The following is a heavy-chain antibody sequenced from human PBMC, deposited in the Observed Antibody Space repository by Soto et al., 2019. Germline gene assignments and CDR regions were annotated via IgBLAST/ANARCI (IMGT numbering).Heavy chain of an antibody. CDR1: GGSISSGGYY. CDR3: ARDSAPYPYSSSSNYYYYGMDV. CDR2: IYYSGST. Sequence: SETLSLTCTVSGGSISSGGYYWSWIRQHPGKGLEWIGYIYYSGSTYYNPSLKSRVTISVDTSKNQFSLKLSSVTAADTAVYYCARDSAPYPYSSSSNYYYYGMDVWGQGTTVT. V-gene: IGHV4-31*03. D-gene: IGHD6-6*01. J-gene: IGHJ6*02.